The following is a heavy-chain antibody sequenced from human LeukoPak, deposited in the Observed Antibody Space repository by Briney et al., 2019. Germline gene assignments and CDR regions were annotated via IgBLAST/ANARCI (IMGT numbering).Heavy chain of an antibody. CDR1: GFTVSSNY. D-gene: IGHD2-2*01. V-gene: IGHV3-53*01. CDR2: IYSGGST. Sequence: GGSLRLSCAASGFTVSSNYMSWVRQAPGKGLEWVSVIYSGGSTYYADSVKGRFTISRDNSKNTLYLQMNSLRAEDTAVYYCARATRYCSSTSCYPSNWGQGTLVTVSS. J-gene: IGHJ4*02. CDR3: ARATRYCSSTSCYPSN.